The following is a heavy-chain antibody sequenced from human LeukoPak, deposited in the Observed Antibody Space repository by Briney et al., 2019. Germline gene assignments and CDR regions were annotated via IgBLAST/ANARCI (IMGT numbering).Heavy chain of an antibody. CDR1: GGSISSYY. J-gene: IGHJ4*02. D-gene: IGHD3-16*01. CDR3: ARDKGGADFDY. CDR2: IYYSGST. V-gene: IGHV4-59*01. Sequence: SETLSLTCTVSGGSISSYYWSWIRQPPGKGLEWIGYIYYSGSTNYNPSLKSRVTISVDTSKNQFSLKLSSVTAADTAVYYCARDKGGADFDYWGQGTLVTVSS.